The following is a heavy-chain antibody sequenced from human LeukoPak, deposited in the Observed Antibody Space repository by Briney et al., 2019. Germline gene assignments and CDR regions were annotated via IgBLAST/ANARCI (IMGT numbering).Heavy chain of an antibody. CDR2: IKQDGSEK. V-gene: IGHV3-7*01. CDR3: ARVLDDSSSRYQAIVY. J-gene: IGHJ4*02. Sequence: GGSLRLSCAASGFTFSSYWMSWVRQAPGKGLEWVANIKQDGSEKYYVDSVRGRFTSSRDNAKNSLYLQMNSLRAEDTAVYYCARVLDDSSSRYQAIVYWGQGTLVTVSS. D-gene: IGHD6-6*01. CDR1: GFTFSSYW.